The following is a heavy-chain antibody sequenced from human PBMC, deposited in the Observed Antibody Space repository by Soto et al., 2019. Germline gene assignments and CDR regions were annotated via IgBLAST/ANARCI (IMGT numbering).Heavy chain of an antibody. CDR3: ARGGGVGVAGSAAFDM. V-gene: IGHV1-2*02. D-gene: IGHD3-3*01. CDR1: GYPVTAYY. J-gene: IGHJ3*02. Sequence: QLHLVQSGAVVKKPGASVTVSCSASGYPVTAYYMHWVRQAPGRGLEWMGGINPATGAAKYTQTFQGRVTMTRDTSTSTVFKELGGLTSEDTAFFYCARGGGVGVAGSAAFDMWGQGTLVTVSS. CDR2: INPATGAA.